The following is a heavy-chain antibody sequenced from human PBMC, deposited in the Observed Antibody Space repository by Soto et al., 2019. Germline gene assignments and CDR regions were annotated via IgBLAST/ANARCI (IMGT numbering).Heavy chain of an antibody. CDR2: INIGSIYI. CDR3: ARVYGCTTTTCHYYFDY. Sequence: GGSLRLSCVVSGFNFSRYTMHWVRQAPGKGLEWVSSINIGSIYIYYADSVKGRFTVSRDNAKNSVYLQVDSLRAEDTAVYYCARVYGCTTTTCHYYFDYWGRGTLVTVSS. D-gene: IGHD2-8*01. J-gene: IGHJ4*02. V-gene: IGHV3-21*01. CDR1: GFNFSRYT.